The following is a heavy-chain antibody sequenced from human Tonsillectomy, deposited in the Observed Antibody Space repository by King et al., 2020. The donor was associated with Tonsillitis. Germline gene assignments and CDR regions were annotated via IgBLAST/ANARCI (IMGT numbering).Heavy chain of an antibody. CDR3: ARDRGDILTGYYPRGWFDS. V-gene: IGHV4-38-2*02. Sequence: QLQESGPGLVKPSETLSLTCTVSGYSISSGYYWGWIRQSPGKGLEWIGTIYRSGSTYYNPSLKSRVTISVETSKNQYSLNLTSVTAADTAVYYCARDRGDILTGYYPRGWFDSWGQGSLVTVSS. CDR1: GYSISSGYY. D-gene: IGHD3-9*01. J-gene: IGHJ5*01. CDR2: IYRSGST.